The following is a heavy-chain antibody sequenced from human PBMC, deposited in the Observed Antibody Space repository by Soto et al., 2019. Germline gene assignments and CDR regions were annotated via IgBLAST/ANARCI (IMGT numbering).Heavy chain of an antibody. CDR2: VTASGGGT. D-gene: IGHD5-18*01. V-gene: IGHV3-23*01. J-gene: IGHJ4*02. CDR3: AKALVPALTAKFGY. CDR1: GFIFNNYA. Sequence: PGGSLRLSCAASGFIFNNYAMTWVRQAPGKGLEWVSTVTASGGGTFYVNSVKGRFTISRDNSRNTLHLQMSSLRVEDTALYYCAKALVPALTAKFGYWGQGTLVTVS.